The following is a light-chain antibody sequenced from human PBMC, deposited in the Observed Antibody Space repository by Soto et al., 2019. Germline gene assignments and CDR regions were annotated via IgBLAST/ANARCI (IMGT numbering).Light chain of an antibody. CDR2: GAS. Sequence: EIVLTQSPGTLSLSPGERATLSCRASQSVSSSSLAWYQQKPGQAPRLLIYGASRRATGIPDRFSGSGSGTDFTLTISSLQPDDFATYYCLHCNSYSLWTFGRGTKVEI. J-gene: IGKJ1*01. V-gene: IGKV3-20*01. CDR1: QSVSSSS. CDR3: LHCNSYSLWT.